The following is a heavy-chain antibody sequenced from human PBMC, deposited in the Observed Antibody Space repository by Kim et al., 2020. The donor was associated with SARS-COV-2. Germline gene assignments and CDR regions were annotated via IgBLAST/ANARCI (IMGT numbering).Heavy chain of an antibody. CDR3: ARWYYYDSSESFDY. V-gene: IGHV4-34*01. CDR1: GGSFSGYY. D-gene: IGHD3-22*01. Sequence: SETLSLTCAVYGGSFSGYYWSWIRQPPGKGLEWIGEINHSGSTNYNPSLKSRVTISVDTSKNQFSLKLSSVTAADTAVYYCARWYYYDSSESFDYWGQGTLVTVSS. J-gene: IGHJ4*02. CDR2: INHSGST.